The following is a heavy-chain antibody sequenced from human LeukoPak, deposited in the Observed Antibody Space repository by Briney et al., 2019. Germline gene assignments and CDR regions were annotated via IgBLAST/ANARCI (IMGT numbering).Heavy chain of an antibody. CDR3: ARGRPLQPRGLYYYYMDV. CDR2: IIPIFGTA. Sequence: SVKVSCKASGGTFSSYAISWVRQAPGQGLEWMGRIIPIFGTANYAQKFQGRVTITADKSTSTAYMELSSLRSEDTAVYYCARGRPLQPRGLYYYYMDVWGKGTTVTVSS. V-gene: IGHV1-69*06. D-gene: IGHD4-11*01. J-gene: IGHJ6*03. CDR1: GGTFSSYA.